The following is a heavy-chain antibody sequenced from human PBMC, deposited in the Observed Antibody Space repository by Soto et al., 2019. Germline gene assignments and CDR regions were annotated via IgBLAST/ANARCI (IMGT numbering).Heavy chain of an antibody. D-gene: IGHD3-10*01. V-gene: IGHV3-74*01. J-gene: IGHJ6*03. CDR2: IDQVGTDS. CDR1: EFTFSGRS. Sequence: EVQLVESGGGLVQPGGSLRLSCAASEFTFSGRSVHWVRQAPGKGLVWVSGIDQVGTDSTYADSVKGRFTSSRDNAKNTVYLQMNSLSVEDTAVYYCARGWFGPDVWGTGTTVTVSS. CDR3: ARGWFGPDV.